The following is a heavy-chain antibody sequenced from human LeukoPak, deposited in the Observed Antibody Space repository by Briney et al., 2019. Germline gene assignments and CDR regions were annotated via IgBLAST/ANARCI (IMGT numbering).Heavy chain of an antibody. CDR1: GGSISSYY. CDR2: IYYGGST. CDR3: ARDSRYYYGSGSNFGFDP. D-gene: IGHD3-10*01. V-gene: IGHV4-59*01. Sequence: SETLSLTCTVSGGSISSYYWSWIRQPPGKGLEWIGYIYYGGSTNYNPSLKSRVTISVDTSKNQFSLKLSSVTAADTAVYYCARDSRYYYGSGSNFGFDPWGQGTLVTVSS. J-gene: IGHJ5*02.